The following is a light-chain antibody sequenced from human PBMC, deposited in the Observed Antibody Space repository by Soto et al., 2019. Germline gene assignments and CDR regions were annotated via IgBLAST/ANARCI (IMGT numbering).Light chain of an antibody. CDR1: QSVSSK. J-gene: IGKJ5*01. V-gene: IGKV3-20*01. Sequence: EIVLTQSPGTLSLSPGERATLSCRASQSVSSKLAWYQQKPGQAPKLLIYGASTRAAGFPDRFIGSGSGTDFTLTISRLEREDFAVYYCQQYGGAITFGQGTRLEIK. CDR2: GAS. CDR3: QQYGGAIT.